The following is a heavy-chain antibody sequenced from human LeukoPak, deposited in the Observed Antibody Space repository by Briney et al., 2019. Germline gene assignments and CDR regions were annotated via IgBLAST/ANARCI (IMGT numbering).Heavy chain of an antibody. D-gene: IGHD5-12*01. J-gene: IGHJ4*02. CDR3: TRYSGYDWGGFDY. CDR2: IKSKTDGGTT. Sequence: PGGSLRLSCAASGFNFIDAWIHWVRQAPGKGLEWVGRIKSKTDGGTTDYAAPVKGRFTISRDDSKNTLYLQMNSLKTEDTGVYYCTRYSGYDWGGFDYWGQGTLVTVSS. V-gene: IGHV3-15*07. CDR1: GFNFIDAW.